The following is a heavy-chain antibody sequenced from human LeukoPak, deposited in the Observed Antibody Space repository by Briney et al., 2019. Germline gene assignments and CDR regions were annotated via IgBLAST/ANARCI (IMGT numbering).Heavy chain of an antibody. V-gene: IGHV3-23*01. J-gene: IGHJ4*02. CDR3: AKGGKWDVTPFDY. CDR1: GFTFTSYS. Sequence: GSLRLXXAASGFTFTSYSMNWVRQAPGKGLEWVSTISDGGGSTYYADSVKGRFTISRDNSKNTLYLQVNSLRAEDTAVYYCAKGGKWDVTPFDYWGQGTLVTVSS. D-gene: IGHD1-26*01. CDR2: ISDGGGST.